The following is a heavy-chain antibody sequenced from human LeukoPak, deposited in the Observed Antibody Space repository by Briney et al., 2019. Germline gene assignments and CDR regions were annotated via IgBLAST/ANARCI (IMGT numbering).Heavy chain of an antibody. CDR2: IYYSGST. CDR3: ARGPKWSGD. CDR1: GGSISSYY. J-gene: IGHJ4*02. Sequence: PSETLSLTCTVSGGSISSYYWTWLRQPPGKGLEWIGYIYYSGSTNYNPSLKSRVTISVDTSKNQFSLKLNSVTAADTAVYYCARGPKWSGDWGQGTLVTVSS. D-gene: IGHD2-15*01. V-gene: IGHV4-59*01.